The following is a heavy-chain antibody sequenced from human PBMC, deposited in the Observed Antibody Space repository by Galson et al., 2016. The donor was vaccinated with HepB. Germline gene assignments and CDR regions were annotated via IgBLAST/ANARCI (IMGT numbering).Heavy chain of an antibody. V-gene: IGHV3-74*01. J-gene: IGHJ6*02. Sequence: SLRLSCAASGFSFSSFCMYWVRQAPGKGLVWVSRLNPDGSTTTYADSATGRFTISRDNAKNAFYLQMNSLRDEDTAVYFCARGQHALEVWGQGTAVRVSS. D-gene: IGHD2-2*01. CDR1: GFSFSSFC. CDR3: ARGQHALEV. CDR2: LNPDGSTT.